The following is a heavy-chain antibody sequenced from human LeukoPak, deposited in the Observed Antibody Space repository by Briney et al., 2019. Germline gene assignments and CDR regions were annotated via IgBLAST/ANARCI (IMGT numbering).Heavy chain of an antibody. CDR3: AKGDSGSYGALDI. CDR1: GFTFSDYY. Sequence: GGSLRLSCAASGFTFSDYYMSWIRQAPGKGLEWVAVIWYDGSNKYHADSVKGRFAISRDNSKNTLYPQMNSLRVEDTAVYYCAKGDSGSYGALDIWGQGTMVTVSS. J-gene: IGHJ3*02. V-gene: IGHV3-33*06. D-gene: IGHD1-26*01. CDR2: IWYDGSNK.